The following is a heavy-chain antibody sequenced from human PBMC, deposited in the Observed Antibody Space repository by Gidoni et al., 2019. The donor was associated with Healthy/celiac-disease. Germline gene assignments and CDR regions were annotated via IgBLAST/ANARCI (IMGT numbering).Heavy chain of an antibody. J-gene: IGHJ4*02. D-gene: IGHD1-26*01. Sequence: QVQLVESGGGVVQPGRSLRPSGAASGFTFSSYAMHWVRQAPGKGLEWVAVISDDGSNKYYADSVKGRFTISRDNSKNTLYLQMNSLRAEDTAVYYCARDRGGSYPLSFDYWGQGTLVTVSS. CDR2: ISDDGSNK. CDR3: ARDRGGSYPLSFDY. CDR1: GFTFSSYA. V-gene: IGHV3-30-3*01.